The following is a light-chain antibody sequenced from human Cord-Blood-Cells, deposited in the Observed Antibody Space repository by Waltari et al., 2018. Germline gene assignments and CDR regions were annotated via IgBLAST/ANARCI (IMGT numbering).Light chain of an antibody. CDR1: QSVLYSSNNKNY. Sequence: DIVMTQSPDSLAVSLGERATINCKSSQSVLYSSNNKNYLAWYQQKPGQPPKLLIYWASTRESGVADRFSGSGSGTDFTLTISSLQAEDVAVYYCQKYYSTPPWTFGQGTKVEIK. J-gene: IGKJ1*01. CDR3: QKYYSTPPWT. CDR2: WAS. V-gene: IGKV4-1*01.